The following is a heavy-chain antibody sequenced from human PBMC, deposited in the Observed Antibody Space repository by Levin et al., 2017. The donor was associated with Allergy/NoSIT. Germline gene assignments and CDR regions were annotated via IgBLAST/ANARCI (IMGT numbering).Heavy chain of an antibody. D-gene: IGHD1-14*01. CDR1: GGSISSGGYY. V-gene: IGHV4-31*03. CDR3: ARAENYYCYYMDV. Sequence: PSETLSLTCTVSGGSISSGGYYWSWIRQHPGKGLEWIGYIYYSGTTYYNPSLKSRVTISVDTSKNHFSLKLSSVTAADTAVYYCARAENYYCYYMDVWGKGTTVTVSS. J-gene: IGHJ6*03. CDR2: IYYSGTT.